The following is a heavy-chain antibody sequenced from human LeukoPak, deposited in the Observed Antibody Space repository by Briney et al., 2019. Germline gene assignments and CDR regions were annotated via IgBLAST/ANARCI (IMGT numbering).Heavy chain of an antibody. Sequence: ASVKVSCKASGYTFTSYYMHWVRQAPGQGLEWMGIINPSGGSTNYAQKFQGRVTMSSDTSTSTVYMELSSLRSDDTAVYYCARDAWWLPETWGQGTLVTVSS. CDR3: ARDAWWLPET. V-gene: IGHV1-46*01. CDR1: GYTFTSYY. CDR2: INPSGGST. J-gene: IGHJ5*02. D-gene: IGHD2-15*01.